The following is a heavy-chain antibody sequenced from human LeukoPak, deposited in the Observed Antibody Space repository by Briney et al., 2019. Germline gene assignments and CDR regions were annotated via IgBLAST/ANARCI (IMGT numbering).Heavy chain of an antibody. J-gene: IGHJ4*02. CDR3: ARKGSCDY. D-gene: IGHD1-26*01. CDR2: IKRDGSVQ. V-gene: IGHV3-7*01. CDR1: GFTFSDYW. Sequence: GGSLRLSCAASGFTFSDYWMSWVRQAPGKGLEWMVNIKRDGSVQYYVDSVKGRFTISRDNAKNSLYLQMNSLRAEDTAVYYCARKGSCDYWGQGTLVTVSS.